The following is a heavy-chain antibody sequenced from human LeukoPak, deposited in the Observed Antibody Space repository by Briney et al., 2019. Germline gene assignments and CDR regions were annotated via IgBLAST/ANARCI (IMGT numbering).Heavy chain of an antibody. CDR3: ATVLKSYGLGRYHDAFDI. D-gene: IGHD3-10*01. Sequence: ASVKVSCKVSGYTLTELSMHWVRQAPGKGLEWMGGIGPEDGETIYAQKFQGRVTMTEDTSTDTAYMELSSLRSEDTAVYYCATVLKSYGLGRYHDAFDIWGQGTTVTVSP. V-gene: IGHV1-24*01. CDR1: GYTLTELS. J-gene: IGHJ3*02. CDR2: IGPEDGET.